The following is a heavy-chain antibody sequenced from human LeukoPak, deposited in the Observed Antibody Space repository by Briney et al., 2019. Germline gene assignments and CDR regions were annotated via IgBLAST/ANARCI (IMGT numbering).Heavy chain of an antibody. CDR2: ISWNSGSI. D-gene: IGHD3-10*01. V-gene: IGHV3-9*01. J-gene: IGHJ4*02. CDR3: AKDISGYYYGSGSYYNYFDY. Sequence: PGRSLRLSCAASGFTFGDYAMHWVRQAPGKGLEWVSGISWNSGSIGYADSVKGRFTISRDNAKNSLYLQMNSLRAEDTALYYCAKDISGYYYGSGSYYNYFDYWGQGTLVTVSS. CDR1: GFTFGDYA.